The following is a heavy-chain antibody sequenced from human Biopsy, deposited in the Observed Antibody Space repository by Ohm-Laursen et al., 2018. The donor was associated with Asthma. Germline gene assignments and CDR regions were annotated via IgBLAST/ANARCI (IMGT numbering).Heavy chain of an antibody. V-gene: IGHV4-39*02. D-gene: IGHD6-6*01. CDR2: ISYTGSA. CDR3: ARAVSSSSYWYFDL. J-gene: IGHJ2*01. Sequence: TLSLTYTVSGGSMGSSSYYWGWIRQPPGKGLEWMGSISYTGSAYHNPSLKSRVTISVDTSKNHFSLKLSSVTAADTAVYYCARAVSSSSYWYFDLWGRGDLVTVSS. CDR1: GGSMGSSSYY.